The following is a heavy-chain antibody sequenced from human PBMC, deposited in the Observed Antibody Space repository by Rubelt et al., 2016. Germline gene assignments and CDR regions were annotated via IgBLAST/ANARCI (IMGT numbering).Heavy chain of an antibody. CDR1: GGTFSSYA. CDR2: IIPILGIA. V-gene: IGHV1-69*04. D-gene: IGHD2-21*02. Sequence: QVQLVQSGAEVKKPGSSVKVSCKASGGTFSSYAISWVRQAPGQGLEWMGRIIPILGIANYAQKFQGRVTITADKSSSTAYSVLSRRRSEDTAVYYCATGVVTAMIFDYWGQGTLVTVSS. CDR3: ATGVVTAMIFDY. J-gene: IGHJ4*02.